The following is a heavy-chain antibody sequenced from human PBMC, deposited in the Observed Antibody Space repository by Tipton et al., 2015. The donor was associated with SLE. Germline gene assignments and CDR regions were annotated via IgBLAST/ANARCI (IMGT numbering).Heavy chain of an antibody. V-gene: IGHV4-39*01. CDR1: GGSIGSSSYY. Sequence: TLSLTCTVSGGSIGSSSYYWGWIRQPPGKGLEWVGSFYYSENTYYNPSLKSRVTISVDTSKNQFSLKLSSVTAADTAVYYCARVADSGDAFDIWGQGTMVTVSS. D-gene: IGHD6-19*01. CDR2: FYYSENT. J-gene: IGHJ3*02. CDR3: ARVADSGDAFDI.